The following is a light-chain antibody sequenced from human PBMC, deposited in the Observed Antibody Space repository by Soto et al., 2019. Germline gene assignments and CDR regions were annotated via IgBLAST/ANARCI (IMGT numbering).Light chain of an antibody. CDR3: CSYAGSSTNV. CDR2: EGS. V-gene: IGLV2-23*01. J-gene: IGLJ2*01. CDR1: SSDVGSYNL. Sequence: QSALTQPASVSGSPGQSITISCTGTSSDVGSYNLVSWYQQHPGKAPKLMLYEGSNRPSGVSNRFSGSKSGNTASLTISGLQAEDEADYYCCSYAGSSTNVFGAGTKLTVL.